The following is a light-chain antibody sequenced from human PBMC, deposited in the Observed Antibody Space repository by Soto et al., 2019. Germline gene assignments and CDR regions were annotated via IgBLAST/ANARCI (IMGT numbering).Light chain of an antibody. J-gene: IGKJ1*01. V-gene: IGKV1-5*03. CDR1: QSISSW. CDR2: KAS. CDR3: LLYNSYPWT. Sequence: DIQMTQSPSTLSASVGDRVTITCRASQSISSWLAWYQQKPGKAPKLLIYKASSLESGVPSRFSGSGSGTEFTLPIRSMQPDDFATYYCLLYNSYPWTFGQGTKVEIK.